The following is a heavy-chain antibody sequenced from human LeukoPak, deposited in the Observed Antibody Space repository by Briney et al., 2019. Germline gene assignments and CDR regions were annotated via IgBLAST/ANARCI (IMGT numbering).Heavy chain of an antibody. CDR3: SGEYSSSSLGY. V-gene: IGHV1-46*01. CDR1: GYTFTSYY. Sequence: ASVKVSCKASGYTFTSYYMHWVRQAPGQGLEWMGIINPSGGSTSYAQKFQGRVTMTRDMSTSTVYMELSSLRSEDTAVYYCSGEYSSSSLGYWGQGTLVTVSS. D-gene: IGHD6-13*01. CDR2: INPSGGST. J-gene: IGHJ4*02.